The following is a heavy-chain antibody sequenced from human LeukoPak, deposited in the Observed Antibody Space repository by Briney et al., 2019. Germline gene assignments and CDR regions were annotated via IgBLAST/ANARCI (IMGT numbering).Heavy chain of an antibody. V-gene: IGHV4-4*02. CDR1: GGSISSSNW. CDR3: ARLVGGLGDNYYFDY. Sequence: PSGTLSLTCAVSGGSISSSNWWSWVRQPPGKGLEWIGEIYHSGSTNYNPSLKSRVTISVDKSKNQFSLKLSSVTAADTAVYYCARLVGGLGDNYYFDYWGQGTLVTVSS. J-gene: IGHJ4*02. D-gene: IGHD1-26*01. CDR2: IYHSGST.